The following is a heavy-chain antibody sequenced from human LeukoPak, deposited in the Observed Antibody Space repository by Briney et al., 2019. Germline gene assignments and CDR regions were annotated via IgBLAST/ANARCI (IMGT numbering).Heavy chain of an antibody. D-gene: IGHD3-3*01. CDR2: INHSGST. Sequence: SETLSLTCAVYGGSFSGYYWSWIRQPPGKGLEWIGEINHSGSTNYNPSLKSRVTISVDTSKNQFSLKLSSVTAADTAVYYCAKAYYDFWSRQYYYYYMDVWGKGTTVTVSS. CDR1: GGSFSGYY. J-gene: IGHJ6*03. V-gene: IGHV4-34*01. CDR3: AKAYYDFWSRQYYYYYMDV.